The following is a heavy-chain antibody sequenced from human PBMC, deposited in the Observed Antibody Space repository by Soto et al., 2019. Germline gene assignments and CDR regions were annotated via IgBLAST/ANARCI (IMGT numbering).Heavy chain of an antibody. Sequence: GGSLRPSCAAARSSSADHAMHWARRAAAKGLEWVALVSHDGTSKYYAGSVKGRFTISSDKSSNTLFLQMDSLDTEDTAVYYCARDNRRTGIVGEIDLWGRGTLVTFSS. J-gene: IGHJ5*02. CDR2: VSHDGTSK. D-gene: IGHD1-1*01. CDR3: ARDNRRTGIVGEIDL. CDR1: RSSSADHA. V-gene: IGHV3-30-3*01.